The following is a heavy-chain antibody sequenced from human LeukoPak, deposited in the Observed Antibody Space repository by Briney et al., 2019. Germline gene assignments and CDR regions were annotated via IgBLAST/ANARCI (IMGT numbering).Heavy chain of an antibody. V-gene: IGHV3-30*02. J-gene: IGHJ5*01. D-gene: IGHD1-26*01. Sequence: PGGSLRLSCAASGFTFSTYGMHWVRQAPGKGLEWVAFIRYDGSSKYYADSVKGRFTISRDNSKNTLYLQMNSLRAEDTAVYYCAKATKELLWFDSRGQGTLVTVSS. CDR2: IRYDGSSK. CDR3: AKATKELLWFDS. CDR1: GFTFSTYG.